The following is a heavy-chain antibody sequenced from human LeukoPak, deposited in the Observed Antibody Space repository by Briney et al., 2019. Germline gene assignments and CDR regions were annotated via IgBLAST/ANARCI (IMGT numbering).Heavy chain of an antibody. CDR2: IKQDGSEK. J-gene: IGHJ4*02. D-gene: IGHD1-20*01. Sequence: GGSLRLSCAASGFTFSSYWMSWVRQAPGKGLEWVANIKQDGSEKYYVDSVKGRFTISRDNSKNTLYLQMNSLRAEDTAVYYCVTLGRITGMMGVNYWGQGTLVTVSS. CDR3: VTLGRITGMMGVNY. V-gene: IGHV3-7*03. CDR1: GFTFSSYW.